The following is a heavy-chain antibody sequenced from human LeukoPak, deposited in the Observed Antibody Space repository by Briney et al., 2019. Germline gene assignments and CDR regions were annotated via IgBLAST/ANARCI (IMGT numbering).Heavy chain of an antibody. V-gene: IGHV4-59*01. CDR1: GGSISSYY. J-gene: IGHJ3*02. CDR2: IYYSGST. Sequence: PSETLSLTCTVSGGSISSYYWSWIRQPPGKGLEWIGYIYYSGSTNYNPSLKSRVTISVDTSKNQFSLKLSSVTAADTAVYYCARVDGSGSRAFDIWGQGTMVTVSS. CDR3: ARVDGSGSRAFDI. D-gene: IGHD3-10*01.